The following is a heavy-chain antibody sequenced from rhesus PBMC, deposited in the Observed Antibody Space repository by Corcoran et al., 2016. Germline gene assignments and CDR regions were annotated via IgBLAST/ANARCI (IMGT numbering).Heavy chain of an antibody. Sequence: QVQLQESGPAVVKPSETLSLTCAVAGGSVSSSNWWSWIRQPPGKGLEWIGIISGSSGSTYYNPSLKSRGTISTDTSQNQFALKLSSVTAADTAVYYCARSGYSSSIDYWGQGVLVTVSS. D-gene: IGHD5-24*01. CDR2: ISGSSGST. CDR1: GGSVSSSNW. V-gene: IGHV4-65*01. CDR3: ARSGYSSSIDY. J-gene: IGHJ4*01.